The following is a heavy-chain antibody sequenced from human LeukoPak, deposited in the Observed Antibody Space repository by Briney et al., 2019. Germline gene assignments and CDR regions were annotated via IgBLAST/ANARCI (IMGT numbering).Heavy chain of an antibody. Sequence: GESLKISCKGSGYSFTSYWIAWVRQMPGKGLEWMGIIYPDDSDTRYSPSSQGQVTITADNSISTAYLQWSSLKAPDTAMYYCATPQVSGWNFDYWGQGTLVTVSS. J-gene: IGHJ4*02. V-gene: IGHV5-51*01. CDR3: ATPQVSGWNFDY. CDR1: GYSFTSYW. D-gene: IGHD6-19*01. CDR2: IYPDDSDT.